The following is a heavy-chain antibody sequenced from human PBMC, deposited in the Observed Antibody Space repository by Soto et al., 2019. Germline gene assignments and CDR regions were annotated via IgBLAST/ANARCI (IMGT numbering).Heavy chain of an antibody. CDR1: GYTFTSYY. CDR3: AREGGHTGTPGTTDYGMDV. Sequence: QVQLVQSGAEVKKPGASVKVSCKASGYTFTSYYMHWVRQAPGQGLEWMGIINPSGGSTSYAQKFQRRVTMTRDTSTSTVYMERSSLRSEDTAVYYCAREGGHTGTPGTTDYGMDVWGQGTTVTVSS. CDR2: INPSGGST. J-gene: IGHJ6*02. D-gene: IGHD1-1*01. V-gene: IGHV1-46*03.